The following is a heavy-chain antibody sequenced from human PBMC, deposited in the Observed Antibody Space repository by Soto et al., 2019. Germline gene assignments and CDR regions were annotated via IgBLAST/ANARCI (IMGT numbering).Heavy chain of an antibody. CDR1: GYSFTTYW. Sequence: GESLKISCKGSGYSFTTYWIAWVRQMPEKGLECMGIIYPGDSDTRYSPSFEGQVTISADKSISTAFLQWSSLKAPDTAMYYCARLTQGRPLDYWGQGTQVTVSS. J-gene: IGHJ4*02. V-gene: IGHV5-51*01. CDR3: ARLTQGRPLDY. CDR2: IYPGDSDT.